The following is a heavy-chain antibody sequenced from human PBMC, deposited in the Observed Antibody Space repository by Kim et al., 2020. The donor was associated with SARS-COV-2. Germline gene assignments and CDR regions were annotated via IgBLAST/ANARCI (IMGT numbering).Heavy chain of an antibody. CDR1: GGSFSGYY. Sequence: SETLSLTCAVYGGSFSGYYWSWIRQPPGKGLEWIGEINHSGSTNYNPSLKSRDTMSVDTSKNQFSLKLSSVTAADTAVYYCARVGRFLEWLLPNHYYYYVDVWGKGTTVTVSS. J-gene: IGHJ6*03. V-gene: IGHV4-34*01. CDR3: ARVGRFLEWLLPNHYYYYVDV. CDR2: INHSGST. D-gene: IGHD3-3*01.